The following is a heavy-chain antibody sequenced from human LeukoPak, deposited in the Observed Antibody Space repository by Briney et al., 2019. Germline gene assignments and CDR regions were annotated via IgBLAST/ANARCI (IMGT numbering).Heavy chain of an antibody. CDR3: ARDKAELRYFDWLLPNDY. Sequence: ASVKVSCKASGYTFTSYGISWVRQAPGQGLEWMGWISAYNGNTNYAQKLQGRVTMTTDTSTSTAYMELRSLRSDDTAVYYCARDKAELRYFDWLLPNDYWGQGTLVTVSA. V-gene: IGHV1-18*04. CDR2: ISAYNGNT. J-gene: IGHJ4*02. D-gene: IGHD3-9*01. CDR1: GYTFTSYG.